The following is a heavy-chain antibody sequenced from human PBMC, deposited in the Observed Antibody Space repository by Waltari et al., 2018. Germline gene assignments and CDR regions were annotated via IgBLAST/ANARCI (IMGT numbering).Heavy chain of an antibody. J-gene: IGHJ4*02. D-gene: IGHD6-13*01. V-gene: IGHV4-61*02. CDR3: AREGSSWFTHY. CDR2: IYTSGST. CDR1: GGSISSGSYS. Sequence: QVQLQESGPGLVKPSQTLSLTCTVAGGSISSGSYSWSWIRQPAGKGLEWIGRIYTSGSTNYNPSLKSRVTISVDTSKNQFSLKLSSVTAADTAVYYCAREGSSWFTHYWGQGTLVTVSS.